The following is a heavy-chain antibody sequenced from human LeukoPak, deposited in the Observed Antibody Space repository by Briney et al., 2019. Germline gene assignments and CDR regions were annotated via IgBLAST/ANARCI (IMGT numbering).Heavy chain of an antibody. D-gene: IGHD4-11*01. CDR1: GGSIRSDY. CDR3: ARYSHYARWFDP. Sequence: SETLSLICTVSGGSIRSDYWSWIRQPTGKGLEWIGNINYGGSANYNPSLKSRVTISLDTPKNQFSLKLTSVTAADTAVYYCARYSHYARWFDPWGQGTLVTVSS. V-gene: IGHV4-59*01. CDR2: INYGGSA. J-gene: IGHJ5*02.